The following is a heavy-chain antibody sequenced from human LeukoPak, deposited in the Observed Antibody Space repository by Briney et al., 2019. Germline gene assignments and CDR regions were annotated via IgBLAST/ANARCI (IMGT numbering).Heavy chain of an antibody. J-gene: IGHJ4*02. CDR2: INSDSGAT. CDR3: AAATTGTTFFDY. CDR1: GYTFSGYY. V-gene: IGHV1-2*02. D-gene: IGHD1-1*01. Sequence: ASVKVSCKASGYTFSGYYMFWVRQASGQGLEWMGWINSDSGATNYAQKFQGRVTMTRDTSISTAYMELNSLRSDDTGVYYCAAATTGTTFFDYWGQGTLVTVSS.